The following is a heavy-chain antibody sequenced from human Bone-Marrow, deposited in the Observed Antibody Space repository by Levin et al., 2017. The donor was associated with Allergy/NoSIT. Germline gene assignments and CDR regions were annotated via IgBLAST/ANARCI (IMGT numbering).Heavy chain of an antibody. V-gene: IGHV1-8*01. Sequence: ASVKVSCKASGYTFTSYDINWVRQATGQGLEWMGWMNPNSGNTGYAQKFQGRVTMTRNTSISTAYMELSSLRSEDTAVYYCARGYPTPGYYYYYGMDVWGQGTTVTVSS. CDR2: MNPNSGNT. CDR3: ARGYPTPGYYYYYGMDV. D-gene: IGHD4-23*01. J-gene: IGHJ6*02. CDR1: GYTFTSYD.